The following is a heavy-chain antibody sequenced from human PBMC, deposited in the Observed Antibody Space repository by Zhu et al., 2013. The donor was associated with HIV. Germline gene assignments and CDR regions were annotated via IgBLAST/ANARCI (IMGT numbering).Heavy chain of an antibody. V-gene: IGHV1-46*01. Sequence: QVQLVQSGAEVKKPGASVKVSCKASGYTFTTYYMHWVRQAPGQGLEWMGIINPSGGSTTYAQKFQGRVTMTRDTSTSTVYMELSSLRSDDTAVYYCARGGAMATAPHYYYFDYWGQGTLVTVSS. D-gene: IGHD5-18*01. CDR3: ARGGAMATAPHYYYFDY. CDR2: INPSGGST. J-gene: IGHJ4*02. CDR1: GYTFTTYY.